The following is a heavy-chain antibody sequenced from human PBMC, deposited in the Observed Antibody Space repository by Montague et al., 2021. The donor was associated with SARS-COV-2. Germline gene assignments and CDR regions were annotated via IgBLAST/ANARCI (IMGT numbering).Heavy chain of an antibody. D-gene: IGHD3-22*01. V-gene: IGHV4-31*03. CDR3: ARDGTITMIVVVIDAFDI. CDR1: GGSISSGGYY. J-gene: IGHJ3*02. CDR2: IYYSGST. Sequence: TLSLTCTISGGSISSGGYYWSWIRQHPGMGLEWIGYIYYSGSTYYTLSLQSSVTISVDTSQYQFYLKLSSVTAADTAVYYCARDGTITMIVVVIDAFDIWGQGTMVTVSS.